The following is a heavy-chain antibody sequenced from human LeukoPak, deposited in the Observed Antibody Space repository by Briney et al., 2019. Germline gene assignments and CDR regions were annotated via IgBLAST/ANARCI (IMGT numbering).Heavy chain of an antibody. D-gene: IGHD6-13*01. Sequence: SETLSLTCTVSGYSISSGYYWGWIRQPPGKGLEWIGSIYHSGSTYYNPSLKSRVTISVDTSKNQFSLKLSSVTAADTAVYYCARLILPTSSWYYFDSWGQGTLVTVSS. CDR3: ARLILPTSSWYYFDS. V-gene: IGHV4-38-2*02. J-gene: IGHJ4*02. CDR2: IYHSGST. CDR1: GYSISSGYY.